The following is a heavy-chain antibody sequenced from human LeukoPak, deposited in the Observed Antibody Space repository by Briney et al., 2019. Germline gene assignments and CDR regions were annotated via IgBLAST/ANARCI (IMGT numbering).Heavy chain of an antibody. CDR1: GYTFTDYY. D-gene: IGHD4-17*01. Sequence: GASVEVSCKASGYTFTDYYMHWVRQAPGQGLAWVGSFNPYRGASKYAQKLQGRVTMTGDTSISTAYLQLGRVIGDDTAVYYCAKNGDYGYAMDVWGQGTTVTVSS. J-gene: IGHJ6*02. CDR3: AKNGDYGYAMDV. V-gene: IGHV1-2*02. CDR2: FNPYRGAS.